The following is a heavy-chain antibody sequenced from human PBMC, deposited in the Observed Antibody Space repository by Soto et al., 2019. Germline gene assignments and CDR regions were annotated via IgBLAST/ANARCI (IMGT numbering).Heavy chain of an antibody. CDR1: GFTFSSYS. V-gene: IGHV3-21*01. CDR3: ARVRGSGSGYDSTYYYYGMDV. Sequence: EVQLVESGGGLVKPGGSLRLSCAASGFTFSSYSMNWVRQAPGKGLEWVSSISSSSSYIYYADSVKGRFTISRDNAKNSLYLQMNSLRDEDTAVYYCARVRGSGSGYDSTYYYYGMDVW. CDR2: ISSSSSYI. J-gene: IGHJ6*01. D-gene: IGHD5-12*01.